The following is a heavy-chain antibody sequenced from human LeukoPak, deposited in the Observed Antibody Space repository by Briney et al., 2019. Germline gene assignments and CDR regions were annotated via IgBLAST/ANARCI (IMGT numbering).Heavy chain of an antibody. CDR2: INPSGGST. Sequence: ASVKVSCKASGYIFTDYYMHWVRQAPGQGLEWMGIINPSGGSTSYAQKFQGRVTMTRDMSTSTVYMELSSLRSEDTAVYYCARVSRANEYYYDSSGYSDYWGQGTLVTVSS. D-gene: IGHD3-22*01. V-gene: IGHV1-46*01. CDR1: GYIFTDYY. CDR3: ARVSRANEYYYDSSGYSDY. J-gene: IGHJ4*02.